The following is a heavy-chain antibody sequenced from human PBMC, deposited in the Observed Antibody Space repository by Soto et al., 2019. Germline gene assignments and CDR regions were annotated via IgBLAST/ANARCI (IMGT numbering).Heavy chain of an antibody. CDR2: MNPNSGNT. Sequence: QVQLVQSGAEVKKPGASVKVSCKASGYTFTSYDSNWVRQATGQGLEWMGWMNPNSGNTGYAQKFQGRVTMTRNTSISTAYMELSSLRSEDTAVYYCAREFRGWYPYYYYYGMDVWGQGTTVTVSS. D-gene: IGHD6-19*01. J-gene: IGHJ6*02. CDR3: AREFRGWYPYYYYYGMDV. V-gene: IGHV1-8*01. CDR1: GYTFTSYD.